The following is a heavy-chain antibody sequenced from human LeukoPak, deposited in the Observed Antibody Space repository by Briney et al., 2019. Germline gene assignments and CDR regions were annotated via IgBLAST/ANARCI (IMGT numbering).Heavy chain of an antibody. CDR1: GGTFSSYA. D-gene: IGHD3-3*01. J-gene: IGHJ6*03. CDR3: AGASYDFWSGYYGANYYYMDV. CDR2: IIPIFGTA. Sequence: ASVKVCCKASGGTFSSYAISWVRQAPGQGLEWMGGIIPIFGTANYAQKFQGRVTITTDESTSTAYMELSSLRSEDTAVYYCAGASYDFWSGYYGANYYYMDVWGKGTTVTVSS. V-gene: IGHV1-69*05.